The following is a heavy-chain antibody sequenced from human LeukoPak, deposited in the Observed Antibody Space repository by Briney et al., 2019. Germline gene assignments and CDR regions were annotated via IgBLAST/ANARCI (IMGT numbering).Heavy chain of an antibody. D-gene: IGHD5-12*01. J-gene: IGHJ6*03. CDR2: IYPGDSDT. CDR3: ARHRLSSYTYMDV. V-gene: IGHV5-51*01. CDR1: GYSFSDYW. Sequence: GESLKISCKGSGYSFSDYWIGWVRQMPGKGLEWMGIIYPGDSDTRYSPSFQGQVTISADKSISTAYLQWSSLKASDTAMCYCARHRLSSYTYMDVWGKGTTVTISS.